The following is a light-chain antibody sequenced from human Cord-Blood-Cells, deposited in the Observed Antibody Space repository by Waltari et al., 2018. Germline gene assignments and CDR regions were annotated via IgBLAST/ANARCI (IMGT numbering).Light chain of an antibody. V-gene: IGKV3-20*01. CDR2: GAS. CDR1: QSVSSSY. Sequence: ELVLTQSPGTLSFSPGEIATLSCRASQSVSSSYLAWYQQKPGQAPRLLIYGASSRATGIPDRFSGSGSGTDFTLTISRLEPEDFAVYYCQQYGSSPLTFGGGTKVEIK. J-gene: IGKJ4*01. CDR3: QQYGSSPLT.